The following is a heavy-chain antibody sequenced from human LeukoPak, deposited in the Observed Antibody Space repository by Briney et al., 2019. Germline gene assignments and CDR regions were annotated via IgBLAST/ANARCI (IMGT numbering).Heavy chain of an antibody. CDR1: GFTFSSYA. CDR3: AKLGNSNPLRLPFDY. J-gene: IGHJ4*02. D-gene: IGHD4-23*01. V-gene: IGHV3-23*01. Sequence: GGSLRLSXAASGFTFSSYAMSWVRQAPGKGLEWVSAISGSGGSAYYADSVKGRFTISRDNSKNTLYLQMNSLGAEDTAVYYCAKLGNSNPLRLPFDYWGQGTLVTVSS. CDR2: ISGSGGSA.